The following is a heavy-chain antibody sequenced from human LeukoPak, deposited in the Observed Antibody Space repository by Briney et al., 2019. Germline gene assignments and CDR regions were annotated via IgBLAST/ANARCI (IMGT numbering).Heavy chain of an antibody. CDR1: GYTFTGYY. CDR2: INPNSGGT. J-gene: IGHJ4*02. D-gene: IGHD4-17*01. Sequence: ASVKVSCKASGYTFTGYYMHWVRQAPGQGLEWMGWINPNSGGTNYAQKFQGRVTMTRDTSISTAYMELRSLRSDDTAVYYCARDYPINYGDSHPDYWGQGTLVTVSS. CDR3: ARDYPINYGDSHPDY. V-gene: IGHV1-2*02.